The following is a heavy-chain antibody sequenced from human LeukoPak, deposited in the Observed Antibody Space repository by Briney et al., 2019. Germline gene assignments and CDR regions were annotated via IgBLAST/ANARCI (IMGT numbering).Heavy chain of an antibody. CDR3: AKRGVVIRVILVGFHKEAYYFDS. V-gene: IGHV3-23*01. J-gene: IGHJ4*02. CDR2: ISGSGGGT. CDR1: GITLSNYA. D-gene: IGHD3-10*01. Sequence: GGSLRLSCAVSGITLSNYAMSWVRQAPGKGLEWVAGISGSGGGTNYADSVKGRFSISRDNPKNTLYLQMNNLSDDDTAVYFCAKRGVVIRVILVGFHKEAYYFDSWGQGALVTVSS.